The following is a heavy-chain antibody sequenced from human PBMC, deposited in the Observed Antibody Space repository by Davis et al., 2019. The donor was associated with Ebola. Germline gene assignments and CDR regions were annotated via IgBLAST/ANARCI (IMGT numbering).Heavy chain of an antibody. CDR1: GFTFGDYA. CDR2: IRYDGNIE. D-gene: IGHD3-22*01. V-gene: IGHV3-30*02. J-gene: IGHJ4*02. CDR3: AKEHYDSSGSVDY. Sequence: GGSLRLSCTASGFTFGDYAMSWVRQAPGKGLEWVAFIRYDGNIEYYADSVKGRFTISRDSSKNTLYLEMNSLRGEDTAVYYCAKEHYDSSGSVDYWGQGTLVTVSS.